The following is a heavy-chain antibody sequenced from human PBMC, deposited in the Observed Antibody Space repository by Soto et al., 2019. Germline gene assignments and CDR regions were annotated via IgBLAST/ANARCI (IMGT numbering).Heavy chain of an antibody. CDR1: GFTFSSYW. V-gene: IGHV3-74*01. CDR2: INSDGSST. J-gene: IGHJ5*02. Sequence: GGSLRLSCAASGFTFSSYWMHWVRQAPGKGLVWVSRINSDGSSTSYADSVKGRFTISRDNAKNTLYLQMNSLRAEDTAVYYCARDRGASVVVAATWFDPWGQGTLVTVSS. D-gene: IGHD2-15*01. CDR3: ARDRGASVVVAATWFDP.